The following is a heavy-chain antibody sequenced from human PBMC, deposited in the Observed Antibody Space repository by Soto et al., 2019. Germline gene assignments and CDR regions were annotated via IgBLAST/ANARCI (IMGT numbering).Heavy chain of an antibody. J-gene: IGHJ4*02. CDR2: IDPSDSQT. CDR3: ARSFGASDYFDN. D-gene: IGHD3-10*01. Sequence: GESLKISCKGFGYTFSSYWISWARQMPGKGLEWMGRIDPSDSQTKYSPPFQGHVTISADKSFSTAYLQWSSLKASDTAMYYCARSFGASDYFDNWGQGTLVTVSS. CDR1: GYTFSSYW. V-gene: IGHV5-10-1*01.